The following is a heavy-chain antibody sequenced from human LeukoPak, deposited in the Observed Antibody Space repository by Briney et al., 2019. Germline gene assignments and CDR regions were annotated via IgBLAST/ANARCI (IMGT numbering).Heavy chain of an antibody. V-gene: IGHV3-7*01. D-gene: IGHD6-19*01. CDR3: ARGAFTSGRHY. CDR1: GFTFSDYW. Sequence: GGSLRLSCAASGFTFSDYWMTWVRQAPGKGLEWVAGINQHGSEKYYVDSVGGRFTISRDDAKNSVYLQMNSLRAEDTAVYYCARGAFTSGRHYWGQGTLVTASS. CDR2: INQHGSEK. J-gene: IGHJ4*02.